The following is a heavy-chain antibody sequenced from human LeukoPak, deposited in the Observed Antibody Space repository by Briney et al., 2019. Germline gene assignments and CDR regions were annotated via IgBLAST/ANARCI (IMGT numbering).Heavy chain of an antibody. Sequence: GESLKISCKGSGYNFIGYWIGWVRQMPGKGLEWMGIIYPYDSKTKYSPSFQGQVTFSADKSISIAYLQWSSLKASDTAMYYCARSGDYHAFDIWGQGTMVTVSS. D-gene: IGHD4-17*01. J-gene: IGHJ3*02. CDR3: ARSGDYHAFDI. CDR1: GYNFIGYW. V-gene: IGHV5-51*01. CDR2: IYPYDSKT.